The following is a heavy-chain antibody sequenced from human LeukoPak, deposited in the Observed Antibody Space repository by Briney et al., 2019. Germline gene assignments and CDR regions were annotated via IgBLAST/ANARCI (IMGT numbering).Heavy chain of an antibody. J-gene: IGHJ6*02. CDR1: GYTFTGYY. CDR3: ARSGSYCGGDCYPYYYYYGMDV. V-gene: IGHV1-2*02. CDR2: INPNSGGT. D-gene: IGHD2-21*02. Sequence: ASVKVSCKASGYTFTGYYMHWVRQAPGQGLEWMGWINPNSGGTNYAQKFQGRVTMTRDTSISTAYMELSRLRSDDTAVYYCARSGSYCGGDCYPYYYYYGMDVWGQGTTVTVSS.